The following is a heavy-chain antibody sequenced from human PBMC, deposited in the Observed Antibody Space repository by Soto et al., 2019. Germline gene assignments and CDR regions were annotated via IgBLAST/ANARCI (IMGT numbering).Heavy chain of an antibody. D-gene: IGHD6-19*01. J-gene: IGHJ4*02. V-gene: IGHV5-51*01. CDR2: IYPNDSDI. Sequence: GVPLKIPCTVSGYTCTSYCVRRVSQMSEKGLEWMGIIYPNDSDIKYSPSFEGQVTISGDKSTSTAYLQWSSLKASDSAMYYCARQEESGWYHMWGQGTLVTVSS. CDR3: ARQEESGWYHM. CDR1: GYTCTSYC.